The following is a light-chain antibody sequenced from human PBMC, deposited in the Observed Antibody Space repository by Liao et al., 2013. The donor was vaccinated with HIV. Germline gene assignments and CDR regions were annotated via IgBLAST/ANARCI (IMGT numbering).Light chain of an antibody. CDR3: QTWDSSNMI. J-gene: IGLJ2*01. CDR1: NIGSKS. CDR2: YDN. Sequence: SYELTQPPSVSVAPGKTASITCGGNNIGSKSVQWYQQKPGQAPVLVIYYDNDRPSGIPERFSGSKSGNTATLTISGTQTLDEADYYCQTWDSSNMIFGGGTKLTVL. V-gene: IGLV3-21*01.